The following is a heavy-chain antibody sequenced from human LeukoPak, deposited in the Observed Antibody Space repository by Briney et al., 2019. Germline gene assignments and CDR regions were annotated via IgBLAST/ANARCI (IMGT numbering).Heavy chain of an antibody. J-gene: IGHJ4*02. CDR3: ARGISGYYYGTDY. CDR1: RFTFSTYA. CDR2: ISGSGNDA. D-gene: IGHD3-22*01. Sequence: GGSLRLSCAASRFTFSTYALSWVRQAPGKGLEWVSVISGSGNDAHYADSVKGRFTISRDNSKNLLYLQMNSLRADDTAVYYCARGISGYYYGTDYWGQGTLVTVSS. V-gene: IGHV3-23*01.